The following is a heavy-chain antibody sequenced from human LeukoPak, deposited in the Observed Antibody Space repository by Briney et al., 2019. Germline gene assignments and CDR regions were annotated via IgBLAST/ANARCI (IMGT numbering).Heavy chain of an antibody. CDR2: INHSGST. Sequence: SETPSLTCAVYGGSFSGYYWSWIRQPPGKGLEWIGEINHSGSTNYNPSLKSRVTISVDTSKNQFSLKLSSVTAADTAVYYCARVPRVLRFLEHYFDYWGQGTLVTVSS. CDR3: ARVPRVLRFLEHYFDY. V-gene: IGHV4-34*01. CDR1: GGSFSGYY. D-gene: IGHD3-3*01. J-gene: IGHJ4*02.